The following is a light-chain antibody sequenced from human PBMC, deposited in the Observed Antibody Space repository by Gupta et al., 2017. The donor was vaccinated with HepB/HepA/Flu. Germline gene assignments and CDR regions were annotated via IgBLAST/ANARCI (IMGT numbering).Light chain of an antibody. Sequence: QSALTQPASVSGSPGQSITISCTGTSSDIGTYNLVSWYQQHPGKAPKLILYKVNERPSGVSNRFSGSKSGNTASLTISGRQAEDEADYYCCAFAGSNSVVFGGGTKLTVL. CDR2: KVN. J-gene: IGLJ2*01. CDR1: SSDIGTYNL. V-gene: IGLV2-23*02. CDR3: CAFAGSNSVV.